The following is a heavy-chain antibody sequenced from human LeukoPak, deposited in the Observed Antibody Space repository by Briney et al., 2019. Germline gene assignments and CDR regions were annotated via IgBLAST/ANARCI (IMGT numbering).Heavy chain of an antibody. CDR1: GFTFSSFG. V-gene: IGHV3-48*04. D-gene: IGHD3-10*01. J-gene: IGHJ6*02. CDR2: ISGTSITI. CDR3: ARDDYYGSGSRGSYYYGMDV. Sequence: GGSLRLSCAASGFTFSSFGMNWVRQAPGKGLEWVSYISGTSITIYYADSVKGRFTISRDNAKNSLYLQMNSLRAEDTAVYYCARDDYYGSGSRGSYYYGMDVWGQGTTVTVSS.